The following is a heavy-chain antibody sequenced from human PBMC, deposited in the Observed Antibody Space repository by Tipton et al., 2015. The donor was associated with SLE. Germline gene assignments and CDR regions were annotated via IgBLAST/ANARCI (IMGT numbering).Heavy chain of an antibody. Sequence: QLVQSGAEVKKPGESPKISCKGSGYIFTTYWIAWVRQMPGKGLEWMGIIYPGDSDTTYSPSFQGQVTISADKSISTAFLQWTSLKASDTAMYYCARESREAGTSFDYWGQGTLVTVSS. V-gene: IGHV5-51*01. CDR3: ARESREAGTSFDY. CDR2: IYPGDSDT. D-gene: IGHD6-19*01. CDR1: GYIFTTYW. J-gene: IGHJ4*02.